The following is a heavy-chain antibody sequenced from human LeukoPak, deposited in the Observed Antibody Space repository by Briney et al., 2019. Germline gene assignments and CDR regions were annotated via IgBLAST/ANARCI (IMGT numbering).Heavy chain of an antibody. CDR1: GGSISSYF. Sequence: SETLSLTCTASGGSISSYFWSWIRQSPGKGLEWIAYISYSGTTKYNPSLKSRVTISLDTSKNQFSLKLSSVTAADTAVYYCARHSGGQQQVVKAYDYWGQGTLVTVSS. V-gene: IGHV4-59*08. CDR2: ISYSGTT. J-gene: IGHJ4*02. CDR3: ARHSGGQQQVVKAYDY. D-gene: IGHD6-13*01.